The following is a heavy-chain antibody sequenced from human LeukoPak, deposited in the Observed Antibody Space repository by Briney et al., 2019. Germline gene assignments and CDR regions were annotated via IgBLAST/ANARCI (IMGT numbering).Heavy chain of an antibody. CDR3: AKAHSGSYYRDAFDI. V-gene: IGHV3-23*01. CDR1: GSTFSSYA. J-gene: IGHJ3*02. D-gene: IGHD1-26*01. CDR2: ISGSGGST. Sequence: GGSLRLSCAASGSTFSSYAMSWVRQAPGKGLEWVSAISGSGGSTYYADSVKGRFSISRDNSKNTLYLQMNSLRAEDTAVYYCAKAHSGSYYRDAFDIWGQGTMVTVSS.